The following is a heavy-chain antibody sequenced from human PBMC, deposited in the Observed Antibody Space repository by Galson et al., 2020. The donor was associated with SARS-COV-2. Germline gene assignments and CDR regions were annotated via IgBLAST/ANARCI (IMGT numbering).Heavy chain of an antibody. J-gene: IGHJ6*02. V-gene: IGHV4-39*07. CDR3: ARDQIKYRGARSYYFGMEV. CDR2: IYHTGTT. D-gene: IGHD6-6*01. CDR1: GGSITSSTYY. Sequence: ASETLSLTCTVSGGSITSSTYYWAWIRQARGKGMAWIASIYHTGTTYFNPSLKSRVTISADTSRDQFSLKLYSVTAADTAVYYCARDQIKYRGARSYYFGMEVWGQGTTVTVSS.